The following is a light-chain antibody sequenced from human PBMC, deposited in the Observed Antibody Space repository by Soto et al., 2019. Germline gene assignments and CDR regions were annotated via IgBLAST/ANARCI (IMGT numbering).Light chain of an antibody. V-gene: IGLV2-14*03. CDR1: SSDVGGYNY. J-gene: IGLJ2*01. CDR3: SSYTSSNTQV. Sequence: QSALTQPASVSGSPGQSITISCTGTSSDVGGYNYVSWYQQYPVKAPKLMIYDVTNRPSGIPNRFSGSKSGNTASLTISGLQAEDEADYYCSSYTSSNTQVFGGGTKVTVL. CDR2: DVT.